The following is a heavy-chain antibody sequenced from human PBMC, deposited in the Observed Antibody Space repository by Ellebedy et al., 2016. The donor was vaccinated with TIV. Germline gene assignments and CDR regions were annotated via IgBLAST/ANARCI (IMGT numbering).Heavy chain of an antibody. Sequence: SETLSLTCAVYGGSFSGYYWSWIRQPPGKGLEWIGEINHSGSTNYNPSLKSRVTVSVDTSKNQFSLKLSSVTAADTAVYYCARVNLRYFDLWGRGTLVTVSS. CDR1: GGSFSGYY. J-gene: IGHJ2*01. CDR3: ARVNLRYFDL. D-gene: IGHD1-14*01. V-gene: IGHV4-34*01. CDR2: INHSGST.